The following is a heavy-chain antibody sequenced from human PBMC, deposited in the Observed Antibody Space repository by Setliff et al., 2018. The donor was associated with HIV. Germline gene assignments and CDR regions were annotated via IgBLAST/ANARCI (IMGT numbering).Heavy chain of an antibody. CDR3: ASFYGDYGY. CDR2: IGSSNHGI. V-gene: IGHV3-48*02. CDR1: GFSFSRYW. Sequence: GGSLRLSCEASGFSFSRYWMHWIRQAPGKGLDWVAHIGSSNHGIHYTASVQGRFTVSRDNANNLLFLQMNNLRDEDTAVYYCASFYGDYGYWGHGTQVTVSS. J-gene: IGHJ4*01. D-gene: IGHD3-10*01.